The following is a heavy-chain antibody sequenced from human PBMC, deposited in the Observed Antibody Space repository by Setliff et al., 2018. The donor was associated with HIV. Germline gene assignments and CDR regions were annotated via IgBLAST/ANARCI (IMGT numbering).Heavy chain of an antibody. J-gene: IGHJ5*02. Sequence: SETLSLTCTVSGGSISASGPGYYWGWVRQPPGGGLEWIGSVYYSGTTYYNPSLKSRITISVDTSKNQLSLRLTSVTAADTAVYYCARVSRLHPFDPWGQGTLVTVSS. V-gene: IGHV4-39*01. CDR2: VYYSGTT. CDR1: GGSISASGPGYY. CDR3: ARVSRLHPFDP. D-gene: IGHD2-15*01.